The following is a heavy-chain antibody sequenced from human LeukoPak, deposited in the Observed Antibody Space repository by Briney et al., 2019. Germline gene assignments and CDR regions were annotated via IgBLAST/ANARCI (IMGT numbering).Heavy chain of an antibody. J-gene: IGHJ3*02. CDR2: ISSSGSTT. CDR1: GFTLSDYY. Sequence: SGGSLRLSCAASGFTLSDYYMGWIRQAPGKGLEWVSYISSSGSTTYYADSVKGRFTISRDNAKNSLYLQMNSLRAEDTAVYYCARVVKVSDIWGQGTMVTVSS. CDR3: ARVVKVSDI. V-gene: IGHV3-11*01. D-gene: IGHD2-21*01.